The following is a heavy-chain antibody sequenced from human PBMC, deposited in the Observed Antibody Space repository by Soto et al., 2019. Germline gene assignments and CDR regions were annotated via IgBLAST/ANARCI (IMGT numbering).Heavy chain of an antibody. J-gene: IGHJ6*02. D-gene: IGHD1-7*01. V-gene: IGHV4-38-2*02. CDR2: IYHSGST. CDR3: ARDGNSNTYYYYGMDG. CDR1: GYSISSGYY. Sequence: SSETLSLTCAVSGYSISSGYYWGWIRQPPGKGLEWIGSIYHSGSTYYSPSLKSRVTISVDTSKKQFSLKLSSVTAADTAVYYCARDGNSNTYYYYGMDGWGQGTTVTVSS.